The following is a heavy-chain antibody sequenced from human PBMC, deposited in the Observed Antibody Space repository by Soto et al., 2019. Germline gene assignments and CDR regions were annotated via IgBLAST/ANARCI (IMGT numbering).Heavy chain of an antibody. V-gene: IGHV4-59*08. CDR1: GGSISSYY. D-gene: IGHD7-27*01. Sequence: SETLSLTCTVSGGSISSYYWSWIRQPPGQGLEWIGYIYYSGSTNDNPSLKRGVTISVDTPKNQFSLKLSSVTAADTAVYYCARTTFTGDERGQFDYWGQGTLVTVSS. CDR2: IYYSGST. J-gene: IGHJ4*02. CDR3: ARTTFTGDERGQFDY.